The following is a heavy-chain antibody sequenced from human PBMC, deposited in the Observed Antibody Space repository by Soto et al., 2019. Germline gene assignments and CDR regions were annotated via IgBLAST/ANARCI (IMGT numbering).Heavy chain of an antibody. CDR2: IYYSGST. D-gene: IGHD3-3*01. CDR1: GGSISSGGYY. CDR3: ARALRFLEWSLHTYGMDV. V-gene: IGHV4-31*03. J-gene: IGHJ6*02. Sequence: PSETLSLTCTVSGGSISSGGYYWSWIRQHPGKGLEWIGYIYYSGSTYYNPSLKSRVTISVDTSKNQFSLKLSSVTAADTAVYYCARALRFLEWSLHTYGMDVWGQGTTVTVSS.